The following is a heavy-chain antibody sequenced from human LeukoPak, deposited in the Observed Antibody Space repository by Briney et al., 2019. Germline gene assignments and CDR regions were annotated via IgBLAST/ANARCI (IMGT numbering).Heavy chain of an antibody. D-gene: IGHD3-10*01. Sequence: SQTLSLTCTVSGGSISSGGYYWTWIRQPPGKGLEWIGYIYHTGSTYYNPSLKSRVTLSLDRPKSQFSLNLSSVTAADTAVYYCAGDYKEKLDFWGQGTLVSVSS. J-gene: IGHJ4*02. CDR1: GGSISSGGYY. CDR3: AGDYKEKLDF. V-gene: IGHV4-30-2*01. CDR2: IYHTGST.